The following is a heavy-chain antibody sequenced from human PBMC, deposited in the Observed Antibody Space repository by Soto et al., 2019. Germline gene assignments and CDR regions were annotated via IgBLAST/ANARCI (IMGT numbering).Heavy chain of an antibody. CDR1: GLSITDSEMG. J-gene: IGHJ5*02. CDR2: IDSSGEK. D-gene: IGHD6-19*01. Sequence: QVTLKASGPVLVNPTETLTLRCTVSGLSITDSEMGVSWIRQPPGQPLEWLAYIDSSGEKSYRTFLKSRLAISKDASKSQIVLTMTNMDPADTATYYCARRHLAVAVSPWFDPWGQGIPVTVSS. V-gene: IGHV2-26*01. CDR3: ARRHLAVAVSPWFDP.